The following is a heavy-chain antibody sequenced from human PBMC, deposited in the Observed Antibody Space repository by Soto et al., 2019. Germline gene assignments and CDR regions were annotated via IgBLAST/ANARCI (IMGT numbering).Heavy chain of an antibody. Sequence: EVQLVESGGGLVKPGGSLRLSCAASGFTFSNAWMSWVRQAPGKGLEWVGRIKSKTDGGTTDYAAPVKGRFTISRDDSKNTLYLQMNSPKTEDTAVYYCTARYFDWLLNEDDYWGQGTLVTVSS. J-gene: IGHJ4*02. D-gene: IGHD3-9*01. CDR1: GFTFSNAW. CDR2: IKSKTDGGTT. V-gene: IGHV3-15*01. CDR3: TARYFDWLLNEDDY.